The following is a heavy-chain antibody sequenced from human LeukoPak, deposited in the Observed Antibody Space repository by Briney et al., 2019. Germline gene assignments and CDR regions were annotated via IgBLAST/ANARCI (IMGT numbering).Heavy chain of an antibody. V-gene: IGHV1-69*13. CDR1: GGTFRSYA. D-gene: IGHD2-2*01. CDR2: IIPIFGTA. CDR3: ARDVRHRYCSSSSCYWGWLDP. J-gene: IGHJ5*02. Sequence: SVKVSCKASGGTFRSYAITWVRQAPGQGLEWMGGIIPIFGTANYARKFQDRVTITADESTSTAYMELSSLRSEDTAVYYCARDVRHRYCSSSSCYWGWLDPWGQGTLVTVSS.